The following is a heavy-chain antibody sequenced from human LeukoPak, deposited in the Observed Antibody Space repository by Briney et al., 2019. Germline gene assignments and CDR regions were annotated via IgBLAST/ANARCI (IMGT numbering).Heavy chain of an antibody. J-gene: IGHJ4*02. CDR3: ARDRDYYGSGSHGGY. D-gene: IGHD3-10*01. CDR2: ISSSGSTI. V-gene: IGHV3-11*01. Sequence: AGGSLRLSCAASGFTFSDYYMSWIRQAPGKGLEWVSYISSSGSTIYYADSVKGRFTISRDNAKNSLYLQMNSLRAEDTALYYCARDRDYYGSGSHGGYWGQGTLVTVSS. CDR1: GFTFSDYY.